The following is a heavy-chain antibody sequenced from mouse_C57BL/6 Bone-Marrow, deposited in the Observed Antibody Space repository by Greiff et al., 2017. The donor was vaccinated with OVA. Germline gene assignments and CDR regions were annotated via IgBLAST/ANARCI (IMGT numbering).Heavy chain of an antibody. J-gene: IGHJ1*03. V-gene: IGHV1-81*01. CDR3: ARPDRNWYFDV. CDR2: IYPRSGNT. Sequence: VKLQQSGAELARPGASVKLSCKASGYTFTSYGISWVKQRTGQGLEWIGEIYPRSGNTYYNEKFKGKATLTADKSSSTAYMELRSLTSEDSAVYFCARPDRNWYFDVWGTGTTVTVSS. CDR1: GYTFTSYG.